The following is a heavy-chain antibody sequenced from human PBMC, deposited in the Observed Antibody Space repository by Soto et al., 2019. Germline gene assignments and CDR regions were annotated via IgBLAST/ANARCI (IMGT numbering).Heavy chain of an antibody. J-gene: IGHJ5*02. Sequence: LSPACRVSGDSVSSGDYYWRWIRQHQGKGLEWIRHVYFSGSTNYIPSLTSRLTMAVDTAKNQFSLKLNSVTAAETAVYYWARIPVDTYMIYWSDSWGQGTQVTVSS. CDR2: VYFSGST. CDR1: GDSVSSGDYY. D-gene: IGHD3-16*01. CDR3: ARIPVDTYMIYWSDS. V-gene: IGHV4-61*08.